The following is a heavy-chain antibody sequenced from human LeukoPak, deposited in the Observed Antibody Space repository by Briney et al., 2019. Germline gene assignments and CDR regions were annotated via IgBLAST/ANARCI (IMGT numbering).Heavy chain of an antibody. CDR2: IKQDGSEK. D-gene: IGHD2-15*01. V-gene: IGHV3-7*03. CDR3: ARGLPYCSGGSCALDI. Sequence: GGSLRLSCAASGFTLGSYRMTWVRQAPGKRLEWVANIKQDGSEKYYVDSVKGRFTISRDNAKRSLYLQMNSLSAEDTAVYYCARGLPYCSGGSCALDIWGQGTMVTVSS. CDR1: GFTLGSYR. J-gene: IGHJ3*02.